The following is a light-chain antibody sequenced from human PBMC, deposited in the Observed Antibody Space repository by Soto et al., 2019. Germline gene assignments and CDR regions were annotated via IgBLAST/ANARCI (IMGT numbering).Light chain of an antibody. Sequence: EIVFTQSPSTLSLSPGERATLSCGASQTVSSSYLAWYRQKPGLAPTLLIYDASSRAAGIPDRFSGSGSETDFTLIISRVEPEDFAVYYCQQYASSPITFGQGTRLEIK. V-gene: IGKV3D-20*01. CDR1: QTVSSSY. CDR3: QQYASSPIT. CDR2: DAS. J-gene: IGKJ5*01.